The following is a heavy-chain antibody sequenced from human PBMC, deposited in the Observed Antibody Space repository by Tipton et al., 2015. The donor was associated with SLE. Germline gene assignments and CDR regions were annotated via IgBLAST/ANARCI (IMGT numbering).Heavy chain of an antibody. J-gene: IGHJ4*02. Sequence: TLSLTCTVSGASISSHYWNWIRQTPGEGLEWIGYIFYGRDTNYNPSLKSRVTISIEASKNQLSLTLKYVTAADTAVYYCARGGSRGFDYWGQGTLVTVSS. CDR3: ARGGSRGFDY. CDR1: GASISSHY. CDR2: IFYGRDT. D-gene: IGHD3-10*01. V-gene: IGHV4-59*11.